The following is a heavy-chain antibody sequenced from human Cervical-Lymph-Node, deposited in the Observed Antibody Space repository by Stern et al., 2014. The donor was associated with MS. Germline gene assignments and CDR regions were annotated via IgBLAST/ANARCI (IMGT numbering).Heavy chain of an antibody. CDR1: GYTFTSYD. CDR2: MNPYSGNA. Sequence: VQLVESGAEVKKPGASVKVSCKASGYTFTSYDINWVRQGTGQGLEWMGWMNPYSGNAVYGQKVQGRVTMTRDTSTSTAYLELTSLRSEDTAVFYCARGRELLSLDYWGQGTLVTVSS. J-gene: IGHJ4*02. CDR3: ARGRELLSLDY. D-gene: IGHD1-26*01. V-gene: IGHV1-8*01.